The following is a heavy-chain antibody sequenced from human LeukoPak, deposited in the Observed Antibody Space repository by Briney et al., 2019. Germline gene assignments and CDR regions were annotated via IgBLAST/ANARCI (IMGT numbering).Heavy chain of an antibody. Sequence: AGSLRLSCAASGFTFSNACMSWVRQAPGKGLEWVGRIISKTDGGTTDYAAPVKGRFTISRADAKNTLYLQMNSMKTDDTSVYYCTTDGRYSSSRYGYWGQGTLVTVSS. V-gene: IGHV3-15*01. J-gene: IGHJ4*02. D-gene: IGHD6-13*01. CDR2: IISKTDGGTT. CDR3: TTDGRYSSSRYGY. CDR1: GFTFSNAC.